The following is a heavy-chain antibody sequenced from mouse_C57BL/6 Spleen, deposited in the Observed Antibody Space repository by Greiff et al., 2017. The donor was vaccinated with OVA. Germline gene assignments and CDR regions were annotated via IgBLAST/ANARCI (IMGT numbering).Heavy chain of an antibody. CDR1: GFTFSDYG. J-gene: IGHJ4*01. V-gene: IGHV5-17*01. CDR3: ARMAYYSNPYAMDY. CDR2: ISSGSSTI. Sequence: EVHLVESGGGLVKPGGSLKLSCAASGFTFSDYGMHWVRQAPEKGLEWVAYISSGSSTIYYADTVKGRFTISRDNAKNTLFLQMTSLRSEDTAMYYCARMAYYSNPYAMDYWGQGTSVTVSS. D-gene: IGHD2-5*01.